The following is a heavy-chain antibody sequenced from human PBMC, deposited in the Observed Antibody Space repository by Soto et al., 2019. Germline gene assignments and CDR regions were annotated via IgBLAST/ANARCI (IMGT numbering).Heavy chain of an antibody. CDR3: ARAAGYSSGWYLQNRYYYYYYMDV. Sequence: GESLTVWCRGAGDSCTSCWIGWVRQMPGKGLEWMGIIYPGDSDTRYSPSFQGQVTISADKSISTAYLQWSSLKASDTAMYYCARAAGYSSGWYLQNRYYYYYYMDVWGKGTTVTVSS. J-gene: IGHJ6*03. CDR2: IYPGDSDT. D-gene: IGHD6-19*01. V-gene: IGHV5-51*01. CDR1: GDSCTSCW.